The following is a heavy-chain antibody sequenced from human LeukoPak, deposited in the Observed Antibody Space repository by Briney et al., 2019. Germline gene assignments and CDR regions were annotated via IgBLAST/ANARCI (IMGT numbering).Heavy chain of an antibody. CDR2: IKKDGSET. D-gene: IGHD5-12*01. J-gene: IGHJ4*02. V-gene: IGHV3-7*03. CDR1: GFTFSTSW. CDR3: ARGRYSGITYYFDY. Sequence: GGSLRLSCAASGFTFSTSWMSWVRQVPGKGLEWVANIKKDGSETYYVDSVKGRFTISRDNAKNSLYLQMNSLRAEDTAMYYCARGRYSGITYYFDYWGQGTLVTVSS.